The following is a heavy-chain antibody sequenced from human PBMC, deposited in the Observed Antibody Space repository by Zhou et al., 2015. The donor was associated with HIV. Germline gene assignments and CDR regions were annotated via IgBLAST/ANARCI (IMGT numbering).Heavy chain of an antibody. V-gene: IGHV3-30*18. CDR2: ISNDGTNK. CDR1: GFTFSNYG. CDR3: AKDRAGVRGPLGY. J-gene: IGHJ4*02. Sequence: QVQLVESGGGLVKPGRSLRVSCAASGFTFSNYGIHWVRQAPGKGLEWVAVISNDGTNKYYADSVKGRFTISRVNSKNTLYLQMNSLRAEDTAVYYCAKDRAGVRGPLGYWGQGTLVTVSS. D-gene: IGHD2-8*01.